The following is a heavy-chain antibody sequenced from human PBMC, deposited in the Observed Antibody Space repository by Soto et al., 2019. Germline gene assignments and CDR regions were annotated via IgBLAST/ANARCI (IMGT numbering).Heavy chain of an antibody. V-gene: IGHV2-5*02. D-gene: IGHD1-26*01. CDR1: GFSLSTSGVG. CDR2: IYWDDDK. Sequence: QITLEESGPTLVKPTQTLTLTCTFSGFSLSTSGVGVGWIRQPPGKALEWLALIYWDDDKRYSTSLESRLTITNDTSKNQVVLIMTNMDPVDTGTYHCAHRDRHGLGPYFDYWGQGTLVTVSS. J-gene: IGHJ4*02. CDR3: AHRDRHGLGPYFDY.